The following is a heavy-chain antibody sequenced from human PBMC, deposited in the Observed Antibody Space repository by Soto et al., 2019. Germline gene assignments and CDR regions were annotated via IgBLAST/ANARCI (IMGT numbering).Heavy chain of an antibody. CDR1: GFSLSTSGVG. CDR3: ANPFGYGDYNWFDP. V-gene: IGHV2-5*02. D-gene: IGHD4-17*01. Sequence: QITLKESGPTLVKPTQTLTLTCTFSGFSLSTSGVGVGWIRQPPGKALEWLALIYWDDDKRYSPSLNSRLTITKDTSKNHVVLTMTNMDPVDTATYYCANPFGYGDYNWFDPWGQGTLVTVSS. CDR2: IYWDDDK. J-gene: IGHJ5*02.